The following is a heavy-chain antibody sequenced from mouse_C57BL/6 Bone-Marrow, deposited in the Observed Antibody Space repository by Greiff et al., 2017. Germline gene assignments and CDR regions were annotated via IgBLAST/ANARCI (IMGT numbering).Heavy chain of an antibody. CDR3: TSYYGYAMDY. CDR2: IDPENGDT. D-gene: IGHD1-1*01. CDR1: GFNIKDDY. V-gene: IGHV14-4*01. J-gene: IGHJ4*01. Sequence: VQLQQSGAELVRSGASVKLSCTASGFNIKDDYMHWVKQRPEQGLEWIGWIDPENGDTEYASKFQGKATITADTSSNTAYLQLSSLTSEDTAVYYCTSYYGYAMDYWGQGTSVTVSS.